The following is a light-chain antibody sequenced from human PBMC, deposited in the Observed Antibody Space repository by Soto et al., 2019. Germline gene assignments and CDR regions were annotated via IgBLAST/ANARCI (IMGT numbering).Light chain of an antibody. V-gene: IGKV3-20*01. CDR1: QSVSSNY. Sequence: IVLTQSPGTLSLSPGDSATLSCRASQSVSSNYLAWYQQKLGLAPRLLIYGASWRATGIPDRFSGSGSGTDFTLTISRLEPEDFAVYYCQQYGNLPYTFDQGTKVE. CDR3: QQYGNLPYT. CDR2: GAS. J-gene: IGKJ2*01.